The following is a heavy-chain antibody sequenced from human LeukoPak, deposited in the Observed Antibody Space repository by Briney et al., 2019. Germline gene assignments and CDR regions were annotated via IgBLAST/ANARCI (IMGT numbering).Heavy chain of an antibody. Sequence: GGSLRLSCAASGFTFSSYYMTWVRQAPGKGLEWVANINQDGSEKYYVDSVKGRFTISRDNAKNSLYLQMNSLRAEDTAVYYCARAGPIYYDSSGYYKSVAAFDIWGQGTMVTVSS. V-gene: IGHV3-7*01. CDR1: GFTFSSYY. J-gene: IGHJ3*02. CDR2: INQDGSEK. D-gene: IGHD3-22*01. CDR3: ARAGPIYYDSSGYYKSVAAFDI.